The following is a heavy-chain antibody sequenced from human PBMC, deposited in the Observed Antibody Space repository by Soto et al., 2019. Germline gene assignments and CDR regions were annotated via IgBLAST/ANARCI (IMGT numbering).Heavy chain of an antibody. CDR2: IIHILGTA. Sequence: QVQLVQSGAEVKKPGSSVKVSCKASGGTFSSYAISWVRQAPGRGLEWMGGIIHILGTANYEQKFQGRVTITEDESTSTAYMQLSSLRSEDTAVYYCARAYCGGYCYLGAAFDILGQGTMVTVSS. CDR1: GGTFSSYA. CDR3: ARAYCGGYCYLGAAFDI. D-gene: IGHD2-21*02. V-gene: IGHV1-69*12. J-gene: IGHJ3*02.